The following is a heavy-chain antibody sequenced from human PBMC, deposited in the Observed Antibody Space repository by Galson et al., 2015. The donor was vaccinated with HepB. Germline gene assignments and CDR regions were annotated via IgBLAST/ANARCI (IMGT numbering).Heavy chain of an antibody. J-gene: IGHJ5*02. Sequence: SVKVSCKASGYTFTGYFIHWVRQAPGQGLQWMGRINPNSGDINYEQKFQGRVTVTRDTSISTAYMELTNLRSDDTAVYYCARGNDTWIGFYAYNWFDPWGQGTLVTVSS. CDR2: INPNSGDI. D-gene: IGHD3-3*01. CDR3: ARGNDTWIGFYAYNWFDP. CDR1: GYTFTGYF. V-gene: IGHV1-2*06.